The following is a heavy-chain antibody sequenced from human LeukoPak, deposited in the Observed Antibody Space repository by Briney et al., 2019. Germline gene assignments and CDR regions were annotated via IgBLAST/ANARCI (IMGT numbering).Heavy chain of an antibody. CDR1: GGSISSGDYY. CDR3: ARDSDCSSTSCNTLDY. D-gene: IGHD2-2*01. J-gene: IGHJ4*02. V-gene: IGHV4-30-4*08. CDR2: IYYSGST. Sequence: SQTLSLTCTVSGGSISSGDYYWSWIRQPPGKGLEWIGYIYYSGSTYYNPSLKSRVTISVDTSKNQFSLKLSSVTAADTAVYYCARDSDCSSTSCNTLDYWGQGTLVTVSS.